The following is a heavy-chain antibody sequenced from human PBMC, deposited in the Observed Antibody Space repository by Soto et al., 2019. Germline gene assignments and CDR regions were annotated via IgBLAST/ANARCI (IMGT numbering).Heavy chain of an antibody. CDR3: AIRASYYDSSGYFDY. CDR1: GFTFSSYT. V-gene: IGHV3-23*01. CDR2: IHGGGDYT. Sequence: GGSLRLSCAASGFTFSSYTMSWVRQAPGKGLEWVSTIHGGGDYTHYTDSVKGRFTISRDNSGNTLYLQMNSLRAEDTAVYYCAIRASYYDSSGYFDYWGQGTLVTVSS. J-gene: IGHJ4*02. D-gene: IGHD3-22*01.